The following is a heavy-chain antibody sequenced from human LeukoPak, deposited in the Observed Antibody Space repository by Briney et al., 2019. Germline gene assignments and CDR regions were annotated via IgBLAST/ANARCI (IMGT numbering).Heavy chain of an antibody. V-gene: IGHV4-34*01. CDR3: ASSSYYYGMDV. D-gene: IGHD2/OR15-2a*01. CDR2: INHSGST. CDR1: GGSFSGYY. Sequence: SETLSLTCAVYGGSFSGYYWSWIRQPPGKGLEWIGEINHSGSTNYNPSLKSRVTISVDTSKNQFSLKLSSATAADTAVYYCASSSYYYGMDVWGQGTTVTVSS. J-gene: IGHJ6*02.